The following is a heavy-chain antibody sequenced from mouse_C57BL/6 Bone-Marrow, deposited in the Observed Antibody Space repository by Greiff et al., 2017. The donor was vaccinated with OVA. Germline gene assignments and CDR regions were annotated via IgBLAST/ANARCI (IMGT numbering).Heavy chain of an antibody. CDR1: GYTFTSYW. D-gene: IGHD1-1*01. Sequence: QVHLQQPGAELVKPGASVKLSCKASGYTFTSYWMQWVKQRPGQGLEWIGEIDPSDSYTNYNQKFKGKATLTVDTSSSTAYMQLSSLTSEDSAVYYCARMDYGSSYDYAMDYWGQGTSVTVSS. V-gene: IGHV1-50*01. CDR2: IDPSDSYT. J-gene: IGHJ4*01. CDR3: ARMDYGSSYDYAMDY.